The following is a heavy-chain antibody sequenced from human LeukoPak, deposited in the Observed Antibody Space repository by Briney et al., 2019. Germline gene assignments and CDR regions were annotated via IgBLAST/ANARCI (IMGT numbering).Heavy chain of an antibody. CDR1: GFTFSSYW. CDR2: INQEGSEE. CDR3: AKVFNRMATIRSGYYFDY. J-gene: IGHJ4*02. V-gene: IGHV3-7*02. Sequence: PGGSLRLSCAASGFTFSSYWMSWVRQAPGKGLEWVANINQEGSEEYYADSVKGRFTISRDNSKNTLYLQMNSLRAEDTAVYYCAKVFNRMATIRSGYYFDYWGQGTLVTVSS. D-gene: IGHD5-24*01.